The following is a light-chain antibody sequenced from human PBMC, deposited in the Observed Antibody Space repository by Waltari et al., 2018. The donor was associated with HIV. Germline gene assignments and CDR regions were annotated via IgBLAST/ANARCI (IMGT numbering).Light chain of an antibody. J-gene: IGLJ1*01. CDR2: YDN. CDR1: NIGSKN. CDR3: QVWDSDSDHV. V-gene: IGLV3-21*01. Sequence: SYVLTQPPSVSVAPGETATITCAGTNIGSKNVHWYQQRPGHAPILVIYYDNERPSGITGRFSGSNSGNTATLTIRRVEVADEADYYCQVWDSDSDHVFGPGTEVTVL.